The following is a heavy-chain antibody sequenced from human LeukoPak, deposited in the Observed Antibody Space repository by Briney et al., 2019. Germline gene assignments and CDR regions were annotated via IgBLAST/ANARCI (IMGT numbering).Heavy chain of an antibody. CDR3: ARSTYYYDSSGSLLDY. J-gene: IGHJ4*02. CDR2: IGTAGDT. Sequence: PGGSLRLSCATSGFTFSNHAMHWVRQASGKGLEWVSAIGTAGDTFYPGSVKGRFTISRENAKNSLSLQMNSLRAEDTAVYYCARSTYYYDSSGSLLDYWGQGTLVTVSS. D-gene: IGHD3-22*01. CDR1: GFTFSNHA. V-gene: IGHV3-13*01.